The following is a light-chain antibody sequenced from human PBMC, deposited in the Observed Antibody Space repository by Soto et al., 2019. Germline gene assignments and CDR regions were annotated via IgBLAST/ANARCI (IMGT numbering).Light chain of an antibody. Sequence: QSALTQPAYVSGSPGQSITISCTGTSSDVGGYNYVSWYQQHPGKAPKLMIYEVSNRPSGVSNRFSGSKSGNTASLTISGLQAEDEADYYCSSYTSSSTPWVFGGGTKLTV. V-gene: IGLV2-14*01. J-gene: IGLJ3*02. CDR1: SSDVGGYNY. CDR3: SSYTSSSTPWV. CDR2: EVS.